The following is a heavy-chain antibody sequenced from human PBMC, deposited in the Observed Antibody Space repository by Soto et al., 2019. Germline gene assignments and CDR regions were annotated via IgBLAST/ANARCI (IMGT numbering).Heavy chain of an antibody. V-gene: IGHV3-48*02. D-gene: IGHD3-22*01. CDR3: ARDSGHSEYYYDSSGYFYYYYGMDV. CDR1: GFTFSSYS. CDR2: ISSSSSTI. Sequence: GGSLRLSCAASGFTFSSYSMNWVRQAPGKGLEWVSYISSSSSTIYYADSVKGRFTISRDNAKNSLYLQMNSLRDEDTAVYYCARDSGHSEYYYDSSGYFYYYYGMDVWGQGTTVTVSS. J-gene: IGHJ6*02.